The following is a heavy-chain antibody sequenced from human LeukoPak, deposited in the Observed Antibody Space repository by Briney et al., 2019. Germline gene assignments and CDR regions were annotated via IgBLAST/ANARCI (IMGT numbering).Heavy chain of an antibody. D-gene: IGHD6-19*01. Sequence: GGSLRLSCAASGFTFSSYGMHWVRQAPGKGLEWVAVISYDGSNKYYADSVKGRFTISRDNSKNTLYLQMNSLRAEDTAVYYCEKGSSPSWLASDMDVWGQGTTVTVSS. CDR3: EKGSSPSWLASDMDV. V-gene: IGHV3-30*18. J-gene: IGHJ6*02. CDR2: ISYDGSNK. CDR1: GFTFSSYG.